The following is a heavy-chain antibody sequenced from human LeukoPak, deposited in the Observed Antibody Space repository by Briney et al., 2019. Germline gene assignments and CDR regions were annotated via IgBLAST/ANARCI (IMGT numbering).Heavy chain of an antibody. D-gene: IGHD2-15*01. J-gene: IGHJ4*02. CDR1: GYTFTGYY. V-gene: IGHV1-2*02. CDR2: INPNSGGT. CDR3: ASLRGVATTPEY. Sequence: ASVKVSCKAPGYTFTGYYMHWVRQAPGQGLEWLGWINPNSGGTNYAQKFQGRVTMTRDTSISTAYMDLNSLRSDDTAVYYCASLRGVATTPEYWGQGTLVTV.